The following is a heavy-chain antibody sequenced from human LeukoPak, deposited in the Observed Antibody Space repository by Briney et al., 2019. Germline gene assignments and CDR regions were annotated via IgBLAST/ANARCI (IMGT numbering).Heavy chain of an antibody. CDR1: GYTFIGYY. J-gene: IGHJ4*02. V-gene: IGHV1-2*06. D-gene: IGHD3-10*01. Sequence: ASVKVSCKASGYTFIGYYLHWVRQAPGQGLEFMGHINPDSGATTYAQKFQGRVTMTRDTSISTAYTELSSLTSDDTAVYYCARNDRGSGMGYWGQGTLVTVSS. CDR3: ARNDRGSGMGY. CDR2: INPDSGAT.